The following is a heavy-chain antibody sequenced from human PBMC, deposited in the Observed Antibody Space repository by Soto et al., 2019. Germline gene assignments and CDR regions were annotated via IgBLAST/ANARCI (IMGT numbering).Heavy chain of an antibody. D-gene: IGHD3-3*01. Sequence: ASVKVSCKASGYTFPSYGISWVRQAPGQGLEWMGWISAYNGNTNYAQKLQGRVTMTTDTSTSTAYMELRSLRSDDTAVYYCARGIAYDFWSGSCYYMDVWRKGTTDTVSS. V-gene: IGHV1-18*01. J-gene: IGHJ6*03. CDR1: GYTFPSYG. CDR3: ARGIAYDFWSGSCYYMDV. CDR2: ISAYNGNT.